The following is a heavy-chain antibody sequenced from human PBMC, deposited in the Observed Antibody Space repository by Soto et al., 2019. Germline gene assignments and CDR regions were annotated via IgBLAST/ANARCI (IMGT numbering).Heavy chain of an antibody. CDR2: IYYSGST. J-gene: IGHJ6*02. V-gene: IGHV4-59*01. CDR1: GGSISSYY. CDR3: AREGIAVAGTGIYYYGMDV. D-gene: IGHD6-19*01. Sequence: ASETLSLTCTVSGGSISSYYWSWIRQPPGKGLEWIGYIYYSGSTNYNPSLKSRVTISVDTSKNQFSLKLSSVTAADTAVYYCAREGIAVAGTGIYYYGMDVWGQGTTVTVS.